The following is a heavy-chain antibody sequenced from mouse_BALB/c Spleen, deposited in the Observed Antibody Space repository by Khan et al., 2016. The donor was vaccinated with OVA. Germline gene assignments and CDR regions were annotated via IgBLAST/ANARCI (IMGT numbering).Heavy chain of an antibody. D-gene: IGHD1-3*01. V-gene: IGHV2-9*02. J-gene: IGHJ2*01. CDR1: GFSLTSYG. Sequence: QVQLKESGPGLVAPSQSLSITCTVSGFSLTSYGVHWVRQPPGKGLAWMGVIWAGGSTNYNSAPMSRLSISTYNSKSQVCLKMNGLQTDVTSMYGCARLEDIWGQGTTLTVSS. CDR3: ARLEDI. CDR2: IWAGGST.